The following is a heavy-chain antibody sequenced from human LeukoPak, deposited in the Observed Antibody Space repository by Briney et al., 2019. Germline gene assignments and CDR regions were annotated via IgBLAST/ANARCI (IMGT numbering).Heavy chain of an antibody. J-gene: IGHJ4*02. CDR3: AKRGGGDSSGYYCYFDY. CDR1: GFTFSNYG. Sequence: PGRSLRLSCAASGFTFSNYGMHWVRQAPGKGLEWVAVILSDGSTKYYADSVKGRFTISRDNSKNTLYLQMNSLRAEDTPVYYCAKRGGGDSSGYYCYFDYWGQGTLVTVSS. D-gene: IGHD3-22*01. V-gene: IGHV3-30*18. CDR2: ILSDGSTK.